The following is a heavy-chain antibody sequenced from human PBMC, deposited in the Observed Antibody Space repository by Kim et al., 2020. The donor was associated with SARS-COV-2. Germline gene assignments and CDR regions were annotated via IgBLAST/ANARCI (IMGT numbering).Heavy chain of an antibody. CDR3: ARGQGVATIL. J-gene: IGHJ4*02. CDR1: GGSINSYY. V-gene: IGHV4-59*01. D-gene: IGHD5-12*01. Sequence: SETLSLTCTVSGGSINSYYWSWIRQPPGKGLEWIGYIYYSGGTSSNPSLKSRVTMSVYTSKNQFSLNLSSVTAADTAVYYCARGQGVATILWGQGTLVTVSS. CDR2: IYYSGGT.